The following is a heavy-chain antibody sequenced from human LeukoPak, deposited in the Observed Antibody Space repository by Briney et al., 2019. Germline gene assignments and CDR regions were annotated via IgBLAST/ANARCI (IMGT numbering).Heavy chain of an antibody. V-gene: IGHV1-3*01. D-gene: IGHD1-26*01. Sequence: ASVKVSCKASGYTFTTYAMHWVRQAPGQRLEWMGWINAGNGNTKYSQKFQARVTITRDTSASTAYMELSSLRSEDTAVYYCARSMWSDRWFDPWGQGTLVTVSS. CDR3: ARSMWSDRWFDP. J-gene: IGHJ5*02. CDR1: GYTFTTYA. CDR2: INAGNGNT.